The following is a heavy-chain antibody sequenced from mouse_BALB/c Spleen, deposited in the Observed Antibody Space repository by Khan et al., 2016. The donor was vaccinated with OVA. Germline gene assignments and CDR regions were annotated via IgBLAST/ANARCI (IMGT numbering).Heavy chain of an antibody. CDR1: GYIFTNYW. CDR2: IYPGTDNT. V-gene: IGHV1-76*01. CDR3: AREEALYYFDY. D-gene: IGHD3-2*02. Sequence: QVQLKESGAELVRPGASVKLSCKTSGYIFTNYWIHWVKQRFGQGLEWIARIYPGTDNTYYNEKFKDKATLTADKSSSTAYMQLSSLKSEDSAVYFCAREEALYYFDYWGQGTTLTVSS. J-gene: IGHJ2*01.